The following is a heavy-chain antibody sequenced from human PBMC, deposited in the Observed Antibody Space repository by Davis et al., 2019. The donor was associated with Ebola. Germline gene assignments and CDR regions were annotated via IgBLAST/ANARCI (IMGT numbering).Heavy chain of an antibody. Sequence: SETLSLTCAVYGGSFSGYYWSWIRQPPGKGLEWIGEINHSGSTNYNPSLKSRVTISVDTSKNQFSLKLSSVIAADTAVYYCARHFAPYYDFWSGYHSPYYYYGMDVWGQGTTVTVSS. D-gene: IGHD3-3*01. CDR1: GGSFSGYY. CDR2: INHSGST. J-gene: IGHJ6*02. CDR3: ARHFAPYYDFWSGYHSPYYYYGMDV. V-gene: IGHV4-34*01.